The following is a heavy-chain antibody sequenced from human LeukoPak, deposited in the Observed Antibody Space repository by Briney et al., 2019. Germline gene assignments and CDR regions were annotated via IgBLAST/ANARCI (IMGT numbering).Heavy chain of an antibody. CDR3: ARAGSSSSSTHWFDP. D-gene: IGHD6-6*01. V-gene: IGHV3-23*01. Sequence: GGSLRLSCAASGFTFSSYAMSWVREAPARGLEWVSSLRGNGDTFYADSVKGRFTLSRDESRNTVYLQLNNLRAEDTAVYYCARAGSSSSSTHWFDPWGQGTLVTVSS. CDR1: GFTFSSYA. J-gene: IGHJ5*02. CDR2: LRGNGDT.